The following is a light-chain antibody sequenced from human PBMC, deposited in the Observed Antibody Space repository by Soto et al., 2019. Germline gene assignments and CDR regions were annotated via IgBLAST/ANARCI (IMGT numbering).Light chain of an antibody. Sequence: EIVLTQSPDTLSLSPGERATLSCRASQNVGTYLTWFQQKPGQAPRRLIYDASTRVSGVPARFSGSGSGTDFTLTISSLEPEDFAVYYCQQCSKWPMYTFCHGTKLEIK. CDR2: DAS. CDR3: QQCSKWPMYT. J-gene: IGKJ2*01. CDR1: QNVGTY. V-gene: IGKV3-11*01.